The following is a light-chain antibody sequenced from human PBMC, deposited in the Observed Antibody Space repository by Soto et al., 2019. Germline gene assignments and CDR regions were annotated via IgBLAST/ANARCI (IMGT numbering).Light chain of an antibody. CDR3: QQYVTAFRS. CDR2: KAS. Sequence: DIQMTQSPSTLSASVGDRVTITCRASQSISSWLAWYQQKPGTAPKLLIHKASSLQSGVPSRFSGSGSGTEFTLTISSLQPDDFATYYCQQYVTAFRSFGQGTKVDIK. V-gene: IGKV1-5*03. J-gene: IGKJ1*01. CDR1: QSISSW.